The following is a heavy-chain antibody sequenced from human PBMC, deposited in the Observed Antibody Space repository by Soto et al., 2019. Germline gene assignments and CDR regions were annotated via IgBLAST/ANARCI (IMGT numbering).Heavy chain of an antibody. Sequence: QVQLQESGPGLVKPSETLSLTCTVSGGSISSYYWSWIRQPPGKGLEWIGYIYYSGSTNYNPSRKSRVTISVDTSKNQCSLKLSSVTAADTAVYYCARSYRRYCSGGSCYSYYYYYMDVWGKGTTVTVSS. D-gene: IGHD2-15*01. CDR3: ARSYRRYCSGGSCYSYYYYYMDV. CDR1: GGSISSYY. V-gene: IGHV4-59*01. J-gene: IGHJ6*03. CDR2: IYYSGST.